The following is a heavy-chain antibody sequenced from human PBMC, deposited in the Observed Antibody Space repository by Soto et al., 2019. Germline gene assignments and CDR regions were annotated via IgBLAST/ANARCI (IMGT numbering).Heavy chain of an antibody. J-gene: IGHJ5*02. V-gene: IGHV5-51*01. CDR1: GYRFTSYW. CDR2: ISPSDSDT. D-gene: IGHD3-22*01. CDR3: ARKDKSGYFNWFDP. Sequence: GESLKISCRTSGYRFTSYWIAWVRQMPGKGLEWMGIISPSDSDTRYSPSLQGQVTISADRSTSTVFLQWASLKASDTAVYFCARKDKSGYFNWFDPWGQGTLVTVSS.